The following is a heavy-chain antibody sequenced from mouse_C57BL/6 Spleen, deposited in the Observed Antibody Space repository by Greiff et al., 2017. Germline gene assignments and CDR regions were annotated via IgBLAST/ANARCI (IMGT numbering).Heavy chain of an antibody. CDR2: INPSNGGT. J-gene: IGHJ4*01. Sequence: VQLQQSGTELVKPGASVKLSCKASGYTFTSYWMHWVKQRPGQGLEWIGNINPSNGGTNYNEKFKSKATLTVDKSSSTAYMQLSSLTSEDSAVYYCARKASYSPYAMDYWGQGTSVTVSS. D-gene: IGHD2-12*01. V-gene: IGHV1-53*01. CDR3: ARKASYSPYAMDY. CDR1: GYTFTSYW.